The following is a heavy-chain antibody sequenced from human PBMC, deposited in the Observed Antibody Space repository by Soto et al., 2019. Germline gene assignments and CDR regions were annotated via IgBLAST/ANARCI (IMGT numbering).Heavy chain of an antibody. CDR2: INHSGST. CDR1: GGSFSGYY. D-gene: IGHD2-8*02. Sequence: QVQLQQWGAGLLKPSETLSLTCAVYGGSFSGYYWTWIRQPPGTELEWIGEINHSGSTNYNPSLKSRVTISVDTSKNQFSLKLTSVTAADTVVYYCARDKITGLFDYWGQGTLVTVSS. V-gene: IGHV4-34*01. CDR3: ARDKITGLFDY. J-gene: IGHJ4*02.